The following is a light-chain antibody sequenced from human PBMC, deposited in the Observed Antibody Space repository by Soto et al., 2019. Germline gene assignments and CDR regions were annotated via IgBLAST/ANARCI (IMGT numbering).Light chain of an antibody. Sequence: DIVMTQSPDSLAVSLGERATINCKSSQSVLYSSNNKNYLAWYHQKPGQPPKLLIYWASTRESGVPDRFSGSGSGTDFTITISRLKAEDVAVYYCQQYFRPWTFGQGTKVEIK. CDR2: WAS. V-gene: IGKV4-1*01. CDR3: QQYFRPWT. J-gene: IGKJ1*01. CDR1: QSVLYSSNNKNY.